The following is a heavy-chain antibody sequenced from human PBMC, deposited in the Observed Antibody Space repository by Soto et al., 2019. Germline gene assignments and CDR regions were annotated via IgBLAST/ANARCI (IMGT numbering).Heavy chain of an antibody. Sequence: SETLSLTCAVSGGSISSGGYSWSWIRQPPGKGLEWIGYIYHSGSTYYNPSLKSRVTISVDRSKNQFSLKLSSVTAADTAVYYCARSYCGGDCYPGDVYYFDYWGQGTLVTVSS. J-gene: IGHJ4*02. D-gene: IGHD2-21*02. V-gene: IGHV4-30-2*01. CDR1: GGSISSGGYS. CDR3: ARSYCGGDCYPGDVYYFDY. CDR2: IYHSGST.